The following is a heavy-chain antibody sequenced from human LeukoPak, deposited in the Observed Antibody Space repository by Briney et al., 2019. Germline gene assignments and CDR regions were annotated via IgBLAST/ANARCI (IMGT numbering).Heavy chain of an antibody. CDR1: GDSISSSSYY. CDR2: VYYIGST. Sequence: SETLSLTCTVSGDSISSSSYYWGWIRQPPGKGPEWIGSVYYIGSTFYSPSLKSRVTISVDTSKNQFSLKLSSVTAADTAVYYCARATYSYGSEHEKNYYYYYMDVWGKGTTVTVSS. V-gene: IGHV4-39*07. CDR3: ARATYSYGSEHEKNYYYYYMDV. D-gene: IGHD5-18*01. J-gene: IGHJ6*03.